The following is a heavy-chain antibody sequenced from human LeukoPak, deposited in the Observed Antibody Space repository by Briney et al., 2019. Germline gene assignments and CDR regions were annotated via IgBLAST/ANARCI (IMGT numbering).Heavy chain of an antibody. J-gene: IGHJ4*02. CDR2: ISSGSSTI. Sequence: SGGSLSLSCAASGFTFSSYEMNWVRQAPGKGLEWVSYISSGSSTIYYADSVKGRFTISRDNAKNSLYLQMNSLRAEDTAVYYCARQMGSYSGTYVIDYWGQGNLVTVSS. CDR1: GFTFSSYE. D-gene: IGHD1-26*01. V-gene: IGHV3-48*01. CDR3: ARQMGSYSGTYVIDY.